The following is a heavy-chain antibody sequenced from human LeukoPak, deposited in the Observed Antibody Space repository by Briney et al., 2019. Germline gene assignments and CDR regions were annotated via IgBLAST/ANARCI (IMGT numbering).Heavy chain of an antibody. D-gene: IGHD4-11*01. CDR1: GFTFSSYS. V-gene: IGHV3-48*01. CDR2: ISSSSSTI. J-gene: IGHJ4*02. Sequence: PGGSLRLSCAASGFTFSSYSMNWVRQAPGKGLEWVSYISSSSSTIYYADSVKGRFTISRDNAKNSLYLQMNSLRAEDTAVYYCASGSQYYFDYWGQGTLVTVSS. CDR3: ASGSQYYFDY.